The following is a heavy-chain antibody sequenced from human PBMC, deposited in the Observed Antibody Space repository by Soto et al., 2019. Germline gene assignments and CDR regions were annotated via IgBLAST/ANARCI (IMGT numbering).Heavy chain of an antibody. CDR2: ISFDGSNK. CDR1: GFTFSSYA. V-gene: IGHV3-30-3*01. D-gene: IGHD5-18*01. Sequence: AGGSLRLSCAASGFTFSSYAMHWVRQAPGKGLEWVTVISFDGSNKYYVDSVKGRFTISRDNSKNMLYLQMNSLRAEDTAVYYCARDYSSYGPFDYWGQGTLVTVSS. CDR3: ARDYSSYGPFDY. J-gene: IGHJ4*02.